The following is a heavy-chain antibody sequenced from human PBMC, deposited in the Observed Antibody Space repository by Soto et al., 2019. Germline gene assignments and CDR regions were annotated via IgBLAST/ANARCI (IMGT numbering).Heavy chain of an antibody. CDR3: TRVGGGWKFDY. D-gene: IGHD3-16*01. Sequence: EVQLVESGGGLVQPGGSLRVSCAASGFTFSTHSMSWVRQAPGKGLEWVSYITSGSTTIYYADSVKGRFTISRDNAKNSLYLQMNSLRAEDTAVYYCTRVGGGWKFDYWGQGTLVTVSS. CDR2: ITSGSTTI. V-gene: IGHV3-48*01. CDR1: GFTFSTHS. J-gene: IGHJ4*02.